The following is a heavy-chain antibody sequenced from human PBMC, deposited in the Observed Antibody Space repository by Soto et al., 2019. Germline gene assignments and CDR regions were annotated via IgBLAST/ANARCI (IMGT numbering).Heavy chain of an antibody. CDR2: INQDGSEK. CDR1: GSSLRIFW. D-gene: IGHD2-2*01. CDR3: ARDGPTSRIVQSYQF. J-gene: IGHJ1*01. Sequence: EVQLVESGGGLVQPGGSLRLSCAASGSSLRIFWMSWVRQAPGKGLEWVAMINQDGSEKYYVDSVRGRFTISRDSAKNSLYLQMFSLRVEDTAIYYCARDGPTSRIVQSYQFWGQGTLVTVSS. V-gene: IGHV3-7*01.